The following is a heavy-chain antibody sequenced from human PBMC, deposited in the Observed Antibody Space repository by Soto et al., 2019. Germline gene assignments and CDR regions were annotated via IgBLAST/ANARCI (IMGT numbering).Heavy chain of an antibody. Sequence: EVQLVESGGGLVQPGGSLRLSCAASGFTFSSYWMHWVRQAPGKGLVWVSRINSDGSSTSYADSVKGRFTISRDNAKNTLYLQMNSLRAEDTAVYYCAREGRGYYDSSGYYGFDYWGQGTLVTVSS. D-gene: IGHD3-22*01. J-gene: IGHJ4*02. CDR2: INSDGSST. CDR3: AREGRGYYDSSGYYGFDY. CDR1: GFTFSSYW. V-gene: IGHV3-74*01.